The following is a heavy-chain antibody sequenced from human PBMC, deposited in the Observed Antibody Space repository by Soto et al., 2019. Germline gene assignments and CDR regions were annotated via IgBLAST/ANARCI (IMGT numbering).Heavy chain of an antibody. CDR1: GFTFSSYA. D-gene: IGHD3-22*01. V-gene: IGHV3-23*01. Sequence: RRLSCAASGFTFSSYAMSWVRQAPGKGLEWVSAISGSGGSTYYADSVKGRFTISRDNSKNTLYLQMNSLRAEDTAVYYCAKGGGYDSSGYYFAFDIWGQGTMVTVSS. CDR2: ISGSGGST. J-gene: IGHJ3*02. CDR3: AKGGGYDSSGYYFAFDI.